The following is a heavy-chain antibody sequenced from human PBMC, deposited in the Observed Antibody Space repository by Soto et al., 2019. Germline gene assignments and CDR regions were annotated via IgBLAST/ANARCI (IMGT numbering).Heavy chain of an antibody. J-gene: IGHJ4*02. V-gene: IGHV3-23*01. CDR1: GFTFSNYA. CDR2: ITGSGDYT. Sequence: GGSLRLSCAASGFTFSNYAMSWVRQAPGKGLEWVSSITGSGDYTYYADSVRGRFTISRDNSKNTLYLQMNSLRAEDTAVYYCAKARYYDSTGYLYYFDYWGQGTLVTVSS. CDR3: AKARYYDSTGYLYYFDY. D-gene: IGHD3-22*01.